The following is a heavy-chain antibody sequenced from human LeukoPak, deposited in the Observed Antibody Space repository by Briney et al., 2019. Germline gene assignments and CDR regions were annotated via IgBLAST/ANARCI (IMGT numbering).Heavy chain of an antibody. CDR2: IYYSGST. CDR3: ARGRMVSTFQH. Sequence: SETLSLTCTVSGGSISSYYWSWIRQPPGKGLEWIGYIYYSGSTTYNPSLKSRVSMSVDTSKNEFSLKVNSVTAADTAVYYCARGRMVSTFQHWDQGNLVTVSS. D-gene: IGHD2-8*01. J-gene: IGHJ1*01. CDR1: GGSISSYY. V-gene: IGHV4-59*12.